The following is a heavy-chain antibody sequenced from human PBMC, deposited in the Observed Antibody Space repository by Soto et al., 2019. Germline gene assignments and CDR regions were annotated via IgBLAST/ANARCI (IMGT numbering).Heavy chain of an antibody. D-gene: IGHD3-3*01. CDR1: GGSISSYY. CDR2: IYYSGST. V-gene: IGHV4-59*08. J-gene: IGHJ4*02. Sequence: TSETLSLTCTVSGGSISSYYWSWIRQPPGKGLEWIGYIYYSGSTNYNPSLKSRVTISVDTSKNQFSLKLSSVTAADTAVYYCARQAFGRFDYWGQGTLVTVSS. CDR3: ARQAFGRFDY.